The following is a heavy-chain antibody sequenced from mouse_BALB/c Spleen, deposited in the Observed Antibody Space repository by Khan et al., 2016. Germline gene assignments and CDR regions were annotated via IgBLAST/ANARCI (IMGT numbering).Heavy chain of an antibody. V-gene: IGHV9-3-1*01. J-gene: IGHJ1*01. CDR3: ARDRYYYGSSRYFDV. D-gene: IGHD1-1*01. Sequence: QMQLVQSGPELKKPGKTVKISCKASGYTFTNYGRNWVKQAPGKGLKWMGWINTYSGESTYADDFKGRFACSLETSANTAYLQINNLKNEDTATYFCARDRYYYGSSRYFDVWGAGTPVTVSS. CDR1: GYTFTNYG. CDR2: INTYSGES.